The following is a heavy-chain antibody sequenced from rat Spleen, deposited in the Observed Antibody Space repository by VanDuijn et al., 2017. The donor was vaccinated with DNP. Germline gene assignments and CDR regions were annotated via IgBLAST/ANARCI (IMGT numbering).Heavy chain of an antibody. Sequence: EVQLVETGGGLVQPGGSLKLSCAASGFTFSDYNMAWVRQAPRKGLEWVATIIYDGDDTFYGDSVKGRFTISRDNANSTLYLQMNSLRSEDMATYYCARHYGGYDYWGQGVMVTVSS. J-gene: IGHJ2*01. CDR1: GFTFSDYN. D-gene: IGHD1-11*01. CDR2: IIYDGDDT. CDR3: ARHYGGYDY. V-gene: IGHV5-7*01.